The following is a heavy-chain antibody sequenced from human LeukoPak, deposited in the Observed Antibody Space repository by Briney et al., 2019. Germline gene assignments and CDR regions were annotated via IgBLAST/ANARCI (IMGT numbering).Heavy chain of an antibody. Sequence: GGSLRLSCAASGFTFSSYAMSWVRQAPGKGLEWVSAISGSGGSTYYADSVKGRFTISRDNSRNTLFLQMNSLRAEDTAVYYCAKDDAWLRFGEWSQGTLVTVSS. V-gene: IGHV3-23*01. CDR1: GFTFSSYA. CDR3: AKDDAWLRFGE. J-gene: IGHJ4*02. D-gene: IGHD3-10*01. CDR2: ISGSGGST.